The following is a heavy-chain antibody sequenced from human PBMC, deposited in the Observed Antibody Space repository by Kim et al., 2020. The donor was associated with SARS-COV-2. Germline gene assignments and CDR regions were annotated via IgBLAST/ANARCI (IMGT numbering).Heavy chain of an antibody. Sequence: SETLSLTCAVYGGSFSGYYWSWIRQPPGKGLEWIGEINHSGSTNYNPSLKSRVTISVDTSKNQFSLKLSSVTAADTAVYYCARGPRFYDSSGHQPVPYYYGMDVWGQGTTVTVSS. CDR3: ARGPRFYDSSGHQPVPYYYGMDV. CDR2: INHSGST. CDR1: GGSFSGYY. V-gene: IGHV4-34*01. D-gene: IGHD3-22*01. J-gene: IGHJ6*02.